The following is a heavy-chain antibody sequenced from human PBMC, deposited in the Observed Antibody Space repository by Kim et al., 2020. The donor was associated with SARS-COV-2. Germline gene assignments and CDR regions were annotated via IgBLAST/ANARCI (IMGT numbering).Heavy chain of an antibody. V-gene: IGHV3-64D*06. CDR3: VKEGYSYVRYFDY. D-gene: IGHD5-18*01. J-gene: IGHJ4*02. Sequence: GGSLRLSCSASGFTFSSYAMHWVRQAPGKGLEYVSAISSNGGSTYYADSVKGRFTISRDNSKNTLYLQMSSLRAEDTAVYYCVKEGYSYVRYFDYWGQGTLVTVSS. CDR2: ISSNGGST. CDR1: GFTFSSYA.